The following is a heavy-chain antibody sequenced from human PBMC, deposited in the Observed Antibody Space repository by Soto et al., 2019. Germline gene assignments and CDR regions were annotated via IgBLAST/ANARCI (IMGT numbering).Heavy chain of an antibody. J-gene: IGHJ3*02. CDR1: GYSISSGYY. CDR2: IYHSGST. V-gene: IGHV4-38-2*02. D-gene: IGHD6-6*01. Sequence: LSLTCTVSGYSISSGYYWGWIRQPPGKGLEWIGSIYHSGSTYYNPSLKSRVTISVDTSKNQFSLKLSSVTAADTAVYYCARGLRSSRLLNAFDIWGQGTMVTVSS. CDR3: ARGLRSSRLLNAFDI.